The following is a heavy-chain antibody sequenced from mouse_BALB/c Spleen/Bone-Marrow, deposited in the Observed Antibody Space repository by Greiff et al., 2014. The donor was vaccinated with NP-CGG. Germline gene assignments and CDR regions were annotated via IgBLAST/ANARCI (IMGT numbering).Heavy chain of an antibody. J-gene: IGHJ3*01. Sequence: QVQLQQSGAELVKPGASVRLSCKASSSSFTPYWIPWVQQRPGTGLEWIGEINPSNGRTNYNEKFKSKATLTVDKSSSTDYMKLSSLTSEDSAGYYCARYDGPAWFAYWGQGTLVTVSA. CDR1: SSSFTPYW. D-gene: IGHD2-3*01. V-gene: IGHV1S81*02. CDR2: INPSNGRT. CDR3: ARYDGPAWFAY.